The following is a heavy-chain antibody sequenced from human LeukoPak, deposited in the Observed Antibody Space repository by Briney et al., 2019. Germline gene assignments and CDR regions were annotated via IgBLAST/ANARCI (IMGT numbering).Heavy chain of an antibody. Sequence: ASVKVSCKASGYTFISYGISWVRQAPGQGLEWMGWINTYNGNTKYAQKFQGRVTMTTDTSTSTAYMELRSLRSDDTAVYYCARDFYCSGGSCYDVFDIWAKGQWSPSPQ. D-gene: IGHD2-15*01. J-gene: IGHJ3*02. CDR2: INTYNGNT. V-gene: IGHV1-18*01. CDR1: GYTFISYG. CDR3: ARDFYCSGGSCYDVFDI.